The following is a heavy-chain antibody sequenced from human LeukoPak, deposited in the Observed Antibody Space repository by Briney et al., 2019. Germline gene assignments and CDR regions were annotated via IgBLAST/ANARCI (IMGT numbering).Heavy chain of an antibody. J-gene: IGHJ4*02. V-gene: IGHV4-4*07. CDR3: ARGSGSGSYYNGFDY. Sequence: SETLSLTCTVSGGSMSSYYWSWIWQPAGKGLEWIGRIYTSGSTNYNPSLKSRVTMSVDTSKNQFSLKLSSVTAADTAVYYCARGSGSGSYYNGFDYWGQGTLVTVSS. CDR2: IYTSGST. CDR1: GGSMSSYY. D-gene: IGHD3-10*01.